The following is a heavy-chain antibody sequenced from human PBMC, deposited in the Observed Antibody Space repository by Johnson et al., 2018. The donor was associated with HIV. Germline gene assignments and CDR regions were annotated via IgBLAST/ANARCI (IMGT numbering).Heavy chain of an antibody. J-gene: IGHJ3*01. V-gene: IGHV3-13*01. D-gene: IGHD3-22*01. CDR3: ARGVRDSSGYPFAFDV. CDR1: GFTFDDYG. Sequence: VQLVESGGSVVRPGGSLRLSCAASGFTFDDYGMHWVRQAPGKGLEWVSGIDTAGDTYYPGSVKGRFTISRENAKNSLYLQMNSLRAGDTALYYCARGVRDSSGYPFAFDVWGQGTMVSVSS. CDR2: IDTAGDT.